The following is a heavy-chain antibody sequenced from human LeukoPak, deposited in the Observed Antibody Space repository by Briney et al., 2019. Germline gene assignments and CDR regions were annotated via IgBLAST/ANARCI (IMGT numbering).Heavy chain of an antibody. V-gene: IGHV4-59*08. CDR3: ARGGLGGITAYSNYLFDY. D-gene: IGHD4-11*01. CDR1: GGSISNYY. J-gene: IGHJ4*02. Sequence: SETLSLTCTVSGGSISNYYWSWIRQPPGEGLEWIGYIYYSGSTNYHPSLKSRVTISIDTSKNQFSLNLTSVTAADTAVYYCARGGLGGITAYSNYLFDYWGQGTLVTVSS. CDR2: IYYSGST.